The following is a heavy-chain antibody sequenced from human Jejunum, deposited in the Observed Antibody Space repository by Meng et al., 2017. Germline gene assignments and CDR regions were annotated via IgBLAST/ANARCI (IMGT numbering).Heavy chain of an antibody. CDR2: INDSGST. J-gene: IGHJ4*02. CDR3: VDSKWSANY. D-gene: IGHD3-3*01. V-gene: IGHV4-34*01. Sequence: QVPLKQWGAGLLKPSETLSLTCAVYGGSFSGHYWTWIRQPPGKGLEWIGEINDSGSTHYNPSLGSRVTISVDTSKSQFSLKLISVTAADTGVYYCVDSKWSANYWGQGTLVTVSS. CDR1: GGSFSGHY.